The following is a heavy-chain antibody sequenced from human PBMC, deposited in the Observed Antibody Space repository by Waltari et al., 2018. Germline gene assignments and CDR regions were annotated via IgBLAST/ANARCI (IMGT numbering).Heavy chain of an antibody. Sequence: EVQLLESGGGLVQPGGSLRLSGTASGFTCNIYALNWVRPAPGRGLEWVSGISGGGDSTYYADSVKGRFTISRDNSKNTLYLQMNSLRVEDTALYYCAKPRAGVRGNEYYYYYGMDVWGQGTTVTVSS. D-gene: IGHD3-10*01. V-gene: IGHV3-23*01. CDR2: ISGGGDST. CDR3: AKPRAGVRGNEYYYYYGMDV. CDR1: GFTCNIYA. J-gene: IGHJ6*02.